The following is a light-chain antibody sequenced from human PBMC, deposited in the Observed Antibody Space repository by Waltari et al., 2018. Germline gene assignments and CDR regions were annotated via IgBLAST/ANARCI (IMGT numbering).Light chain of an antibody. J-gene: IGKJ1*01. CDR2: VTS. CDR3: QHYVRLPAT. CDR1: QSVGRT. Sequence: DIVLTQSPGTLYLSPGEGATLSCRASQSVGRTLAWYQQKPGQAPSLLIYVTSSRATDIPDRFSGSGSGTDFSLTINRLEPEDFAVYYCQHYVRLPATFGQGTKVEIK. V-gene: IGKV3-20*01.